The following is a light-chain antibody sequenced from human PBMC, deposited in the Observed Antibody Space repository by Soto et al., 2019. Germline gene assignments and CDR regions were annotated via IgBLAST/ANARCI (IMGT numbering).Light chain of an antibody. CDR3: CSYAGSSHYV. CDR1: SSNIGTNA. Sequence: QSVLTQPPSASGTPGQRVTISCSGCSSNIGTNAVNWYQQPPGTAPKLLIYNNNQRPSGVPDRFSGSKSGNTASLTISGLQAEDEADYYCCSYAGSSHYVFGTGTKSPS. J-gene: IGLJ1*01. V-gene: IGLV1-44*01. CDR2: NNN.